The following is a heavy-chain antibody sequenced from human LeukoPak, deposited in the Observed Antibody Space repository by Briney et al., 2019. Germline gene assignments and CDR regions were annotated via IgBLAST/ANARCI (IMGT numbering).Heavy chain of an antibody. V-gene: IGHV4-34*01. CDR2: INHSGST. Sequence: SETLSLTCAVYGGSFSGYYWSWIRQPQGKGLEWIGEINHSGSTNYNPSLKSRVTISVDTSKNQFSLKLSSVTAADTAVYYCARVVMSRDFWSGYPLFDYWGQGTLVTVSS. J-gene: IGHJ4*02. CDR3: ARVVMSRDFWSGYPLFDY. D-gene: IGHD3-3*01. CDR1: GGSFSGYY.